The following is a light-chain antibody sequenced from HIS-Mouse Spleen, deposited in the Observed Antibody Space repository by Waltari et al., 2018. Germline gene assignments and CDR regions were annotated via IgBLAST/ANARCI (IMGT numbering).Light chain of an antibody. CDR1: ALPKKY. CDR3: YSTDSSGNHRV. Sequence: SYELTQPPSVSVSPGQTARITCPGDALPKKYAYWYQQKSGQAPVLVIHDDSKRPSGIPERFSGSSSGTMATLNISGAQVEDEADYYCYSTDSSGNHRVFGGGTKLTVL. CDR2: DDS. J-gene: IGLJ2*01. V-gene: IGLV3-10*01.